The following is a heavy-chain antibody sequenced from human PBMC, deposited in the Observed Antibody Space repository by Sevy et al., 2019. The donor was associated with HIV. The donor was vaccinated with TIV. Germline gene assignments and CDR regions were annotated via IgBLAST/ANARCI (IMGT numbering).Heavy chain of an antibody. CDR2: ISGSGGST. J-gene: IGHJ4*02. Sequence: GGSLRLSCAASKFTFTIYAMSWVRQAPGKGLEWVSAISGSGGSTYYADSVTGRFTISRDNSKNTLYLQMNSLRAEDTAVYYCAKDPVPDLDSGTFLAPFDYWGQGTLVTVSS. D-gene: IGHD1-26*01. V-gene: IGHV3-23*01. CDR1: KFTFTIYA. CDR3: AKDPVPDLDSGTFLAPFDY.